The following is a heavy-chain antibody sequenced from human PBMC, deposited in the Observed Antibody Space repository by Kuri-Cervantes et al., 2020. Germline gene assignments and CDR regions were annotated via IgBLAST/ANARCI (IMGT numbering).Heavy chain of an antibody. Sequence: LRLSCAVSGYSISSGYSWSWIRQPPGKGLEWIGYIYHSGSTYYNPSLKSRVTISVDRSKNQFSLKLSSVTAADTAVYYCARADIAAVYYFDYWGQGTLVTVSS. V-gene: IGHV4-30-2*01. D-gene: IGHD6-13*01. CDR2: IYHSGST. CDR1: GYSISSGYS. CDR3: ARADIAAVYYFDY. J-gene: IGHJ4*02.